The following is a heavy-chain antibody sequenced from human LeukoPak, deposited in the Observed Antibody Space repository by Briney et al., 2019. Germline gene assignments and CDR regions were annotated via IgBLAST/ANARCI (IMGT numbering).Heavy chain of an antibody. V-gene: IGHV3-48*03. D-gene: IGHD6-19*01. CDR1: GFTFSSYE. J-gene: IGHJ4*02. CDR3: ARDYSSGWYYFDY. CDR2: ISSSGSTI. Sequence: GGSLRLSCAASGFTFSSYEINWVRQAPGKGLEWVSYISSSGSTIYYADSVKGRFTISRDNAKNSLYLQMNSLRAEDTAVYYCARDYSSGWYYFDYWGQGTLVTVSS.